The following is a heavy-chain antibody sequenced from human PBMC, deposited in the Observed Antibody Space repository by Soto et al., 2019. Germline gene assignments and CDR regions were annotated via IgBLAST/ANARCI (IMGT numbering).Heavy chain of an antibody. CDR1: GATFSSYA. CDR3: AGWTGATTLVRATDD. D-gene: IGHD1-26*01. V-gene: IGHV1-69*05. CDR2: IIPIFGTA. Sequence: SVKVSCKASGATFSSYAISWVRQAPGQGLEWMGGIIPIFGTANYAQKLQGRVTITRDMSTSTSYMELSSLRSEDTAVYYCAGWTGATTLVRATDDWGQGSLVSVS. J-gene: IGHJ4*02.